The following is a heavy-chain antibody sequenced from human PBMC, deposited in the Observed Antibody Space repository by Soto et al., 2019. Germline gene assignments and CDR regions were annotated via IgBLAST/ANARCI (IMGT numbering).Heavy chain of an antibody. CDR3: ARCTRYCSGGSCYSDAFDI. Sequence: GESLKISCKGSGYSFTSYWIGWVRQMPGKGLEWMGIIYPGDSDTRYSPSFQGQVTISADKSISTAYLQWSSLKASDTAMYYCARCTRYCSGGSCYSDAFDIWGQGTLVTVSS. V-gene: IGHV5-51*01. CDR1: GYSFTSYW. CDR2: IYPGDSDT. D-gene: IGHD2-15*01. J-gene: IGHJ3*02.